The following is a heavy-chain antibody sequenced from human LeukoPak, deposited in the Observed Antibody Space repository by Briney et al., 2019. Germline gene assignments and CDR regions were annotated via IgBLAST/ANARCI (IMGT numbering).Heavy chain of an antibody. CDR1: GFTFNSYG. CDR2: ISGSGGST. V-gene: IGHV3-23*01. D-gene: IGHD5-18*01. CDR3: TKGTIWLPFDY. Sequence: GGSLRPSCAASGFTFNSYGMSWVRQAPGKGLEWVSAISGSGGSTYYADSVKGRFTISRDNSKNTLYLQMNSLRAEDTAVYYCTKGTIWLPFDYWGQGTLVTVSS. J-gene: IGHJ4*02.